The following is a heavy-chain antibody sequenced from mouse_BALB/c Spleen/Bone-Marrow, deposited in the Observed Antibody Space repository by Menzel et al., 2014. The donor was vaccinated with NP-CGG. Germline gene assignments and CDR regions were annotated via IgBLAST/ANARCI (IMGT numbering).Heavy chain of an antibody. D-gene: IGHD2-3*01. V-gene: IGHV5-6-5*01. CDR1: GFTFSSYA. CDR2: ISSGGST. CDR3: ARGYDGYYGFAY. Sequence: EVQLVESGGGLVKPGGSLKLSCAASGFTFSSYAMSWVRQTPEKRLEWVASISSGGSTYYPDSVKGRFTISRGNARNILYLQMSSLRSEDTAMYYCARGYDGYYGFAYWGQGTLVTVSA. J-gene: IGHJ3*01.